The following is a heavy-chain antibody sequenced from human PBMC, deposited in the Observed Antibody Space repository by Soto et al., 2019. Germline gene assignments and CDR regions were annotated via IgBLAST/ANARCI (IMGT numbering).Heavy chain of an antibody. CDR3: ARDFSGPPESFDY. D-gene: IGHD3-10*01. V-gene: IGHV3-7*01. CDR1: GFTFSSYW. Sequence: EVQLVESGGGLVQPGGSLRLSCAASGFTFSSYWMSWVRQAPGKGLEWVANIKQDGSEKYYVDSVKGRFTISRDNAKNSLYLQMNSLRAEDTAVYYCARDFSGPPESFDYWGQGTLVTVSS. CDR2: IKQDGSEK. J-gene: IGHJ4*02.